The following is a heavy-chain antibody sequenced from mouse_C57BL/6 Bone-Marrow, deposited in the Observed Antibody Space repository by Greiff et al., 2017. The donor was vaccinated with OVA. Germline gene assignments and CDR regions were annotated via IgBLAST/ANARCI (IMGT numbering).Heavy chain of an antibody. D-gene: IGHD1-1*02. CDR1: GYTFTSYD. J-gene: IGHJ4*01. Sequence: QVQLKESGPELVKPGASVKLSCKASGYTFTSYDINWVKQRPGQGLEWIGWIYPRDGSTKYNEKFKGKATLTVDTSSSTAYMELHSLTSEDSAVYFCAGIYGYDAMDYWGQGTSVTVSS. V-gene: IGHV1-85*01. CDR3: AGIYGYDAMDY. CDR2: IYPRDGST.